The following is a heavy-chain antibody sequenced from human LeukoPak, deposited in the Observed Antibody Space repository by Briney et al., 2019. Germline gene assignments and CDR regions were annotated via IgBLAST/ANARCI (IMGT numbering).Heavy chain of an antibody. D-gene: IGHD3-10*01. CDR1: GGXFSSYA. V-gene: IGHV1-69*04. Sequence: SVKVSCKASGGXFSSYAISWVRQAPGQGLEWMGRIIPILGIANYAQKFQGRVTITADKSTSTAYMELSSLRSEDTAVYYCARVNSRFGEVPGYYYYGMDVWGQGTTVTVSS. CDR2: IIPILGIA. CDR3: ARVNSRFGEVPGYYYYGMDV. J-gene: IGHJ6*02.